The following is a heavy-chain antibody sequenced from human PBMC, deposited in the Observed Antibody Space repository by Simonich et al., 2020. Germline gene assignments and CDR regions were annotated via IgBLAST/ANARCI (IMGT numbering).Heavy chain of an antibody. V-gene: IGHV1-18*01. CDR3: ARDQGGRAAAATDY. J-gene: IGHJ4*02. CDR1: GYTFTSYG. CDR2: SSADKCNT. Sequence: QVQLVQSGAELKKPGASVKVSCKASGYTFTSYGISLVRQAPGQGLEWMGWSSADKCNTNYAQKHQGRVNMTTDTSTSKAYMELRSLRSDDTAVYYCARDQGGRAAAATDYWGQGTLVTVSS. D-gene: IGHD6-13*01.